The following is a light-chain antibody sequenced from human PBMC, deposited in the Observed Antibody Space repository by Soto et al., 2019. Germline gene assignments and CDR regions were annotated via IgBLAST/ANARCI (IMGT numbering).Light chain of an antibody. V-gene: IGKV2-30*01. Sequence: EVVMTQSPLSLPVTLGQPASISCRSSQSLLYSNGKTLLPWFQQRPGQPPRRLIYSVSTRDSGVPDRFSGSGSGTDFTLKISSVEAEDVGVYYCLQGTHWPITFGQGTRQEIK. CDR1: QSLLYSNGKTL. CDR2: SVS. J-gene: IGKJ5*01. CDR3: LQGTHWPIT.